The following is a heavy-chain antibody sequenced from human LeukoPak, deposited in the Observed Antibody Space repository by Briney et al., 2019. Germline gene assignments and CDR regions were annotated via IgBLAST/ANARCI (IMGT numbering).Heavy chain of an antibody. Sequence: SVKVSCKASGGTFSSYAISWVRQAPGQGLEWMGGIIPIFGTANYAQKFQVRLTITTDESTSTAYMELSSLRSEDTAVYYCARSKEKGRDGYNYLDYWGQGTLVTVSS. CDR2: IIPIFGTA. CDR1: GGTFSSYA. J-gene: IGHJ4*02. D-gene: IGHD5-24*01. V-gene: IGHV1-69*05. CDR3: ARSKEKGRDGYNYLDY.